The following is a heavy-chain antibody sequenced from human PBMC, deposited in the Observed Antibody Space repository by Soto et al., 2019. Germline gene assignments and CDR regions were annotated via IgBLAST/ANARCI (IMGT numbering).Heavy chain of an antibody. V-gene: IGHV4-34*01. Sequence: QVQLQQWGAGPLRPLETLSLTCGVSGGSFSGYYWAWIRQSPGKGLEWIGEINDRGSINYNPSLKSGVSISVDTSKNHYSLNLRSVTAADTAVYYCAREIHDILTGPPWVWYFDLWGRGTLVTVSS. CDR2: INDRGSI. CDR1: GGSFSGYY. CDR3: AREIHDILTGPPWVWYFDL. J-gene: IGHJ2*01. D-gene: IGHD3-9*01.